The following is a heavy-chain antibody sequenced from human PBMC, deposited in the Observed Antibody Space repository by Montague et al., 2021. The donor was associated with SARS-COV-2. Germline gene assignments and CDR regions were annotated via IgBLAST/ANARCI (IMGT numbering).Heavy chain of an antibody. CDR3: ARAPDDYGTFGY. D-gene: IGHD4-17*01. CDR2: IYTTGRT. Sequence: TLSLTCSVSRDSIGSGSYYWSWIPRAAGEGLEWIGRIYTTGRTDYNPSLINRVIISLDTSKNQFSLKLISLTTADMGVYHCARAPDDYGTFGYWGQGIPVIVSS. CDR1: RDSIGSGSYY. J-gene: IGHJ4*02. V-gene: IGHV4-61*02.